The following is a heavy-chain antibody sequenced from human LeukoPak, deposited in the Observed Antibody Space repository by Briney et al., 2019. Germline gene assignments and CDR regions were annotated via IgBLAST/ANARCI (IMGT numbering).Heavy chain of an antibody. V-gene: IGHV4-61*02. CDR1: GGSISSSSYY. CDR3: ARVGTRPRYSYDSSGYTDAFDI. Sequence: SETLSLTCTVSGGSISSSSYYWGWIRQPAGKGLEWIGRIYTSGSTNYNPSLKSRVTMSVDTSKNQFSLKLSSVTAADTAVYYCARVGTRPRYSYDSSGYTDAFDIWGQGTMVTVSS. D-gene: IGHD3-22*01. J-gene: IGHJ3*02. CDR2: IYTSGST.